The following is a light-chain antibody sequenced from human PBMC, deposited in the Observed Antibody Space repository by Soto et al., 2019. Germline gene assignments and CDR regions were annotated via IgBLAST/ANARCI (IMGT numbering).Light chain of an antibody. CDR1: QGISSY. CDR2: AAS. CDR3: QQYYSYPRG. V-gene: IGKV1-8*01. J-gene: IGKJ1*01. Sequence: AIRMTQPPSSFSASTGDRVTITCRASQGISSYLAWYQQKPGKAPKLLIYAASTLQSGVPSRFIGIGSVTDFSITIRSLQSEDFATYYCQQYYSYPRGFGQGTKVEIK.